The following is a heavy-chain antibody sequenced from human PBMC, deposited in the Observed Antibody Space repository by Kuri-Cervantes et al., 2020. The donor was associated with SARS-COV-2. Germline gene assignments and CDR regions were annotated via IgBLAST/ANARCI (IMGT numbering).Heavy chain of an antibody. CDR2: ISSSGSTI. CDR1: GFTFSSYE. J-gene: IGHJ4*02. CDR3: ARNEWVLFSGYYFDY. V-gene: IGHV3-48*03. D-gene: IGHD1-26*01. Sequence: GGPLRLSCAASGFTFSSYEMNWVRQAPGKGLEWVSYISSSGSTIYYADSVKGRFTISRDNAKNSLYLQMNSLRAEDTAVYYCARNEWVLFSGYYFDYWGQGTLVTVSS.